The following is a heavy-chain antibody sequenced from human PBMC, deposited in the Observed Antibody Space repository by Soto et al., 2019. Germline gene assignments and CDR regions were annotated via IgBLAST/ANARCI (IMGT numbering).Heavy chain of an antibody. CDR2: ISPYNGTT. CDR3: ARDGERDTGLNFYYYLHGMDA. V-gene: IGHV1-18*01. J-gene: IGHJ6*02. Sequence: ASVKVSCKASGYSLIFYGISWVRQAPGQGLEWMGWISPYNGTTKYAEKFQGEMTMTTDTATSTAYMDLRSLRSDDTAVYYCARDGERDTGLNFYYYLHGMDAWGQGTRVTVSS. CDR1: GYSLIFYG. D-gene: IGHD1-1*01.